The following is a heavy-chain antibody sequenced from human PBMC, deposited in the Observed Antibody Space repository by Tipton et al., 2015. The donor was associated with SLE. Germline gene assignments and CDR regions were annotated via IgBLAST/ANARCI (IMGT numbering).Heavy chain of an antibody. Sequence: LRLSCTVSGGSISSYYWNWIRQPAGKGLEWIGCIYTSGSTNYNPSLKSRVTMSVDTSKNQFSLKLSSATAADTAVYYCARDGTANFDYWGQGTLVTVSS. CDR2: IYTSGST. V-gene: IGHV4-4*07. J-gene: IGHJ4*02. CDR1: GGSISSYY. CDR3: ARDGTANFDY. D-gene: IGHD5-18*01.